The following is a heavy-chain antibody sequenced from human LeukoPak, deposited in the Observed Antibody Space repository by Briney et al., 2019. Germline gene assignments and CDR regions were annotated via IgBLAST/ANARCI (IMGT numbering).Heavy chain of an antibody. CDR1: GFTFSSYG. V-gene: IGHV3-33*01. CDR3: ARDPYGSGSHLRWNYYGMDV. J-gene: IGHJ6*02. CDR2: IWYDGSNK. Sequence: PGGSLRLSCAASGFTFSSYGMHWVRQAPGKGLEWVAVIWYDGSNKYYADSVKGRFTISRDNSKNTLYLQMNSLRAEDTAVYYCARDPYGSGSHLRWNYYGMDVWGQGTTVTVSS. D-gene: IGHD3-10*01.